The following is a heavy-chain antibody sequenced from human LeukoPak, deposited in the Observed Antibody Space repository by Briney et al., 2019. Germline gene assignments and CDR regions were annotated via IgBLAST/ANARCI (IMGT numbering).Heavy chain of an antibody. CDR3: ARHAQYLAYCGGDCSSHFDY. CDR1: GGSISSSSYY. CDR2: IYYSGST. Sequence: PSETLSLTCTVSGGSISSSSYYWGWIRQPPGKGLEWIGSIYYSGSTYYNPSLKSRVTISVDTSKNQFSLKLSSVTAADTAVYYCARHAQYLAYCGGDCSSHFDYWGQGTLVTVSS. J-gene: IGHJ4*02. D-gene: IGHD2-21*02. V-gene: IGHV4-39*01.